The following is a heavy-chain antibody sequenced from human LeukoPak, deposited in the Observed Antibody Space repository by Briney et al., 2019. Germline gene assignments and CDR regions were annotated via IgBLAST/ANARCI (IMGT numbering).Heavy chain of an antibody. D-gene: IGHD6-19*01. J-gene: IGHJ4*02. CDR1: GDSITGYY. CDR3: ARTSSSGLVGGYYFDH. V-gene: IGHV4-38-2*02. CDR2: IHHSGST. Sequence: PSETLSLTCSVSGDSITGYYWGWIRQPPGKGLQWIGSIHHSGSTYYNPSLKSRVTISVDTSKNQFSLKLSSVTAADTAVYYCARTSSSGLVGGYYFDHWGQGTLVTVSS.